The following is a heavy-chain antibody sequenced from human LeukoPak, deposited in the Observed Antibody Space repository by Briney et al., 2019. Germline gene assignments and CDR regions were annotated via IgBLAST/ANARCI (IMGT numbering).Heavy chain of an antibody. Sequence: SETLSLTCTVSGGTISSYYWNWIRQPPGKGRDWIGYIHYSGSTKYNPSLKSRVTISVGTSKNQFSLKLSSVTAADTAVYYCARWYSSGWAFDYWGQGTLVTVSS. J-gene: IGHJ4*02. V-gene: IGHV4-59*08. CDR3: ARWYSSGWAFDY. CDR2: IHYSGST. D-gene: IGHD6-19*01. CDR1: GGTISSYY.